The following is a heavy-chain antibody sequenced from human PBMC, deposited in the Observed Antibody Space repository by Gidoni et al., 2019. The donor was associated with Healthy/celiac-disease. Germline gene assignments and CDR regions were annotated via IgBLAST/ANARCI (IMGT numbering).Heavy chain of an antibody. CDR2: IKSKTDGGTT. J-gene: IGHJ4*02. V-gene: IGHV3-15*01. CDR3: TTDSGN. CDR1: GFTFSNAW. Sequence: EVQLVESGGGLVKPGGSLRLSCAASGFTFSNAWMSWVRQAPGKGLEWVGSIKSKTDGGTTDYAAPVKGRFTISRDDSKNTLYLQMNSLKTEDTAVYYCTTDSGNWGQGTLVTVSS.